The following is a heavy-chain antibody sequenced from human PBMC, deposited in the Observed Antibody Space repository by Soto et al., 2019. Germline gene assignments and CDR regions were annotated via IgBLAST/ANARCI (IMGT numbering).Heavy chain of an antibody. CDR3: ATGAGDYEND. CDR1: GYTFTSNY. J-gene: IGHJ4*02. V-gene: IGHV1-46*01. D-gene: IGHD4-17*01. CDR2: INPSGGST. Sequence: QVHLVQSGAEVKKPGASVKVSCKASGYTFTSNYIHWVRQAPGQGLDWMGIINPSGGSTTYEQRFLGRVTMTTDTSTSTVYMQLTNLRSDDTAVYFCATGAGDYENDWGQGTLVTVSS.